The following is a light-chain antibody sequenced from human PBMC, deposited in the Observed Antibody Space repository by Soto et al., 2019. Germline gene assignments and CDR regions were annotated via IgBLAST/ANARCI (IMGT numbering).Light chain of an antibody. CDR1: QSDSSRF. CDR2: STF. Sequence: LSLSPGERATLSCRASQSDSSRFLAWYQQKPGQAPRLLIHSTFRRDTGIPDRFSGSGSGTDFTLTISRLEPEDYAVYYCQLYGSSWTFGQGTKVEIK. V-gene: IGKV3-20*01. CDR3: QLYGSSWT. J-gene: IGKJ1*01.